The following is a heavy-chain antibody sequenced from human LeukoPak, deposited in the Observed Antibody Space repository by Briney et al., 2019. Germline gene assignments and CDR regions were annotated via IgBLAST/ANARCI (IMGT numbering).Heavy chain of an antibody. Sequence: GGSLRLSCAASGFTFSSYAMHWVRQAPGKGLEWVAVISCDGSNKYYADSVKGRFTISRDNSKNTLFLQMNSLRAADTAVYYCAKNMARWLVTQTAEYFPNWGQGSLVTVSS. CDR2: ISCDGSNK. D-gene: IGHD6-19*01. J-gene: IGHJ1*01. V-gene: IGHV3-30*04. CDR1: GFTFSSYA. CDR3: AKNMARWLVTQTAEYFPN.